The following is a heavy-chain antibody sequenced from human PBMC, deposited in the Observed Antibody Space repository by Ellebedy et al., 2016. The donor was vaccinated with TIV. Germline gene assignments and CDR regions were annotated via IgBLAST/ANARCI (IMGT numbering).Heavy chain of an antibody. Sequence: ASVTVSCXVSGYTLTELSMHWVRQAPGKGLEWMGGFDPEEGETIYAQKFQGRVTMTEDTSTDTAYMELTSLRSEDTAVYYCATGGRIFAFYYMDVWGEGTTVTVSS. CDR1: GYTLTELS. D-gene: IGHD3-3*01. CDR3: ATGGRIFAFYYMDV. J-gene: IGHJ6*03. CDR2: FDPEEGET. V-gene: IGHV1-24*01.